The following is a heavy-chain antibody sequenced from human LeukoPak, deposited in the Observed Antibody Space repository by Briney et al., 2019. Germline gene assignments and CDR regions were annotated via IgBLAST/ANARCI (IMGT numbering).Heavy chain of an antibody. D-gene: IGHD4-4*01. V-gene: IGHV3-30*18. Sequence: PGGSLRLSCAASGFTFSSYAMSWVRQAPGKGLEWVAIISYEGSNKYYADSVKGRFTISRDNSKNTLYLQMNSLRAEDTAVYYCAKDLTTVKRGVDYWGQGTLVTVSS. J-gene: IGHJ4*02. CDR1: GFTFSSYA. CDR2: ISYEGSNK. CDR3: AKDLTTVKRGVDY.